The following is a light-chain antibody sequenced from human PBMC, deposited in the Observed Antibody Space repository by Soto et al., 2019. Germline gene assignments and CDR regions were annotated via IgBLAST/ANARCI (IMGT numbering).Light chain of an antibody. J-gene: IGLJ2*01. V-gene: IGLV7-46*01. Sequence: QAVVTQEPSLTVSPGGTVTLTCGSSTGAVTSGHYPYWFQQKPGQAPRTLIYDTSNKHSWTPARFSGSLLGGKAALTLSGAQPEDEAEYYCLLSYSGARGVFGGWTKLTVL. CDR3: LLSYSGARGV. CDR2: DTS. CDR1: TGAVTSGHY.